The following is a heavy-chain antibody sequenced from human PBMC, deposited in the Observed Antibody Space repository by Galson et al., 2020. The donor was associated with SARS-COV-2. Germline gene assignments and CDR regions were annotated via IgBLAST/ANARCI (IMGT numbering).Heavy chain of an antibody. CDR2: VYFSGST. V-gene: IGHV4-39*07. D-gene: IGHD3-10*01. Sequence: SETLSLSCTVSGDSISRTPYYWGWIRQPPGKGLEWIGSVYFSGSTDYNPSLHSRLTISIDTSKNQFSLNLKSVTPADTAIYYYTFYYASGSPSTWGQGALVTVSS. CDR1: GDSISRTPYY. CDR3: TFYYASGSPST. J-gene: IGHJ5*02.